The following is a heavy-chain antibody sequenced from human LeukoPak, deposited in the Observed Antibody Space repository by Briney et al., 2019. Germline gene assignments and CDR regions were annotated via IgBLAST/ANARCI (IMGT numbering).Heavy chain of an antibody. CDR3: ARSPYSGSYYDEYYYYMDV. CDR1: GYTFTGYY. D-gene: IGHD1-26*01. CDR2: INPNSGGT. V-gene: IGHV1-2*02. Sequence: ASVKVSCKASGYTFTGYYMHWVRQAPGQGLEWMGWINPNSGGTNYAQKFQGRVTMTRDTPISTAYMELSRLRSDDTAVYYCARSPYSGSYYDEYYYYMDVWGKGTTVTVSS. J-gene: IGHJ6*03.